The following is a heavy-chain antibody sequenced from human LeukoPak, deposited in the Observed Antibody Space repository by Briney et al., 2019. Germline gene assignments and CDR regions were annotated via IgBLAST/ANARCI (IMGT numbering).Heavy chain of an antibody. Sequence: GGSLRLACAASGFTFSSYGMHWVRQAPGKGLEWVAVISYDGSNKYYADSVKGRFTIPRDDSKNTLYLQMNSLRAEDTAVYYCANDGYGDYIVDYWGQGTLVTFSS. D-gene: IGHD4-17*01. V-gene: IGHV3-30*18. CDR2: ISYDGSNK. CDR1: GFTFSSYG. CDR3: ANDGYGDYIVDY. J-gene: IGHJ4*02.